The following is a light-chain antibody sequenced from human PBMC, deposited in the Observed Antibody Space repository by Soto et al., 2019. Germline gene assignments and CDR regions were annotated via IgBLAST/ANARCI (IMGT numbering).Light chain of an antibody. J-gene: IGKJ4*01. CDR1: QSISNW. CDR2: FAS. V-gene: IGKV1-5*03. Sequence: DTQMTQSPSTLSASVGDRVTITCRASQSISNWLAWYQQKPGKAPNLLIYFASALQSGVPSRFSGSGSGTEFTLTISSLQPDDIATYYCQQYDTSPLTFGGGTQVEIK. CDR3: QQYDTSPLT.